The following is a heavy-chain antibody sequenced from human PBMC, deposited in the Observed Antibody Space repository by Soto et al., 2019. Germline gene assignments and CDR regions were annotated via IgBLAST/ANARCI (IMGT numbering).Heavy chain of an antibody. D-gene: IGHD6-13*01. V-gene: IGHV4-59*06. J-gene: IGHJ4*02. CDR2: IYYSGST. CDR1: GGSFSPNY. CDR3: ARSSGVAAAGPFDY. Sequence: SETLSLTCTVSGGSFSPNYWAWIRQPPGKGLEWVGHIYYSGSTYYNPSLKSRVTISVDTSKNQFSLKLSSVTAADTAVYYCARSSGVAAAGPFDYWGQGTLVTVSS.